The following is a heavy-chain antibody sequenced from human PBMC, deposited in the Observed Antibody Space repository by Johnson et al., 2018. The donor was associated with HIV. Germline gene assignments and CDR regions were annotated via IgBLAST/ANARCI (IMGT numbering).Heavy chain of an antibody. CDR1: GFTFSSYA. J-gene: IGHJ3*02. V-gene: IGHV3-48*01. CDR2: ISSSGSTI. Sequence: MLLVESGGGVVQPGRSLRLSCAASGFTFSSYAMHWVRQAPGKGLEWVSYISSSGSTIYYADSVKGRFTISRDNSKNKLYLQMNSLRAEDTAVDYCARAGSRSFGPRAFGIGGQGTMVTVSS. CDR3: ARAGSRSFGPRAFGI. D-gene: IGHD6-6*01.